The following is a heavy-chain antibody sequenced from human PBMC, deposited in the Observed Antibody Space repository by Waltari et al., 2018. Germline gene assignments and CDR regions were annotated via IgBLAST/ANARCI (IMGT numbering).Heavy chain of an antibody. CDR3: AKDHQRWELPYYFDY. Sequence: QVQLVESGGGVVQPGRSLRLSCAASGFTFSSYGMHWVRQAPGKGLEWVAVISYDGSNKYYADSVKGRFTISRDNSKNTLYLQMNSLRAEDTAVYYCAKDHQRWELPYYFDYWGQGTLVTVSS. D-gene: IGHD1-26*01. V-gene: IGHV3-30*18. CDR2: ISYDGSNK. CDR1: GFTFSSYG. J-gene: IGHJ4*02.